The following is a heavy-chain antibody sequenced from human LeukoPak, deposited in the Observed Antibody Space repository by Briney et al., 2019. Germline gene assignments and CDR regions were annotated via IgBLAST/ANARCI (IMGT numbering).Heavy chain of an antibody. Sequence: SSQTLSLTCAVSGGSTSSGSHSCSCIRQPPGKGLECIGFIYHNGSTYHNPSLKSRVTISVDRSKNQFSLRLSSVTAADTAVYYCARLIVVIPKKNDYHYYYGMDVWGKGTTVTVSS. V-gene: IGHV4-30-2*01. CDR1: GGSTSSGSHS. CDR3: ARLIVVIPKKNDYHYYYGMDV. CDR2: IYHNGST. J-gene: IGHJ6*04. D-gene: IGHD2-2*01.